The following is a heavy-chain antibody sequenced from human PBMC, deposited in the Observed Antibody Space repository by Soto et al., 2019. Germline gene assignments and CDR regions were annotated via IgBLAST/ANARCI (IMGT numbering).Heavy chain of an antibody. V-gene: IGHV3-7*03. Sequence: EVPLVESGGGLVQPGGSLRLSCAASGFTFSSYWMNWVRQAPGKGLEWVANIKQDGSEKYYVDSVKGRFTISRDNAKNSLYLQMNSLRAEDTAVYYCARAGARRYYDSSGYYYWGQGTLVTVSS. CDR2: IKQDGSEK. CDR3: ARAGARRYYDSSGYYY. J-gene: IGHJ4*02. D-gene: IGHD3-22*01. CDR1: GFTFSSYW.